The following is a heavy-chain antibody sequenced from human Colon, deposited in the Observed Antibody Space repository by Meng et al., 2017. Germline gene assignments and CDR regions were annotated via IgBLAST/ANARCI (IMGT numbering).Heavy chain of an antibody. CDR1: GGTIRSNYW. CDR3: ARRNTRNSGGGNNY. D-gene: IGHD3-10*01. V-gene: IGHV4-4*02. J-gene: IGHJ4*02. Sequence: ESGPVLVKPSGTLTPTCAVTGGTIRSNYWWPWLRQPPGKGLEWIGEINHSGSTRYVPSLKSRIPISVDTSNNLLSLKLNSVTAQDTAMYYCARRNTRNSGGGNNYWGQGTLVTVSS. CDR2: INHSGST.